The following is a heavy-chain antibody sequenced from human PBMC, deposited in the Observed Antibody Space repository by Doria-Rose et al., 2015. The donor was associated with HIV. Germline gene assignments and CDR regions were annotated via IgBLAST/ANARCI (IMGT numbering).Heavy chain of an antibody. D-gene: IGHD6-13*01. J-gene: IGHJ4*02. V-gene: IGHV2-26*01. CDR1: GVSLSSPGMG. CDR3: ARIKTSRWYHKYYFDF. CDR2: IFSDDER. Sequence: QESGLVLVKPTETPTLTCTVSGVSLSSPGMGVSWIRQPPGKALEWLANIFSDDERSYKTSLKSRLTISRGTSKSQVVLTMTDMDPVDTATYYCARIKTSRWYHKYYFDFWGQGTLVIVSA.